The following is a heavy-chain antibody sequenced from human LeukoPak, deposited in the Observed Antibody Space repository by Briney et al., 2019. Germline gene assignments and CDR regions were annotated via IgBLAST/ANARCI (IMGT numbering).Heavy chain of an antibody. CDR2: ISYDGSNK. D-gene: IGHD5-24*01. Sequence: GGSLRLSCAASGFTFSSYAMHWVRQAPGKGLEWVAVISYDGSNKYYADSEKGRFTISRDNSKNTLYLQMNSLRAEDTAVYYCARGDRDGYNYGGFDYWGQGTLVTVSS. V-gene: IGHV3-30*04. J-gene: IGHJ4*02. CDR3: ARGDRDGYNYGGFDY. CDR1: GFTFSSYA.